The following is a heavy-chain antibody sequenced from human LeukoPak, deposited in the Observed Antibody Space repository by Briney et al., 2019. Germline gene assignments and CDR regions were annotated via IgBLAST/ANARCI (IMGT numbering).Heavy chain of an antibody. CDR2: ISSSSSYI. J-gene: IGHJ5*02. Sequence: GGSLRLSCAASGFTFSSYSKNWVRQAPGKGLEWVSSISSSSSYIYYADSVKGRFTISRDNAKNSLYLQMNSLRAEDTAVYYCARDREVVPAAIDNWFDPWGQGTLVTVSS. CDR1: GFTFSSYS. CDR3: ARDREVVPAAIDNWFDP. D-gene: IGHD2-2*01. V-gene: IGHV3-21*01.